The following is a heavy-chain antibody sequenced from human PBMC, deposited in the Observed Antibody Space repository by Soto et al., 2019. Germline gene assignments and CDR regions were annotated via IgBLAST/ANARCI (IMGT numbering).Heavy chain of an antibody. V-gene: IGHV1-69*01. CDR2: IIPLFGTA. CDR1: GGTFSTYA. Sequence: QVQLEQSGAEVKQPGSSVRVSCKTSGGTFSTYAINWVRQAPGQGLEWMGAIIPLFGTAEYSQKFQGRVTITADESTSTAYMELSSLRSDDTAVYFCARPKGTYSSGYYYFDFWGQGTLVTVSS. CDR3: ARPKGTYSSGYYYFDF. D-gene: IGHD6-19*01. J-gene: IGHJ4*02.